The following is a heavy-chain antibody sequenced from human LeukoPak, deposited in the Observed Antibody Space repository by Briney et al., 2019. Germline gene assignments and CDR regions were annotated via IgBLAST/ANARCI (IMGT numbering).Heavy chain of an antibody. V-gene: IGHV3-30*02. J-gene: IGHJ4*02. CDR2: IRYDGSNK. CDR1: GFTFSSYG. Sequence: GGSLRLSCAASGFTFSSYGMHWVRQAPGKGLEWVAFIRYDGSNKYYADSVKGRFTISRDNSKNTLYLQMNSLRAEDTAVYYCAKGFRNTVTTFDYWGQGTLVTVSS. D-gene: IGHD4-17*01. CDR3: AKGFRNTVTTFDY.